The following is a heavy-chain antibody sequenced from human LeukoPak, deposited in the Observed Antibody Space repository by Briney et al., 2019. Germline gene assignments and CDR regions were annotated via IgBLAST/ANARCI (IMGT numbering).Heavy chain of an antibody. CDR2: ISHSGSA. V-gene: IGHV4-34*01. CDR1: GGSFSGYY. D-gene: IGHD4-17*01. J-gene: IGHJ6*04. Sequence: SETLSLTCAVYGGSFSGYYWTWIRQPPGKGLEWIGEISHSGSANYNPSLKSRVTISVDTSKNQFSLKLSSVTAADTAVYYCARYGDYGVGLDVWGKGTTVTVSS. CDR3: ARYGDYGVGLDV.